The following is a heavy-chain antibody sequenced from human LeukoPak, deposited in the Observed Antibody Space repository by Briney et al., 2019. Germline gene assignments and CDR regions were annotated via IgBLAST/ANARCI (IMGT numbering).Heavy chain of an antibody. D-gene: IGHD6-19*01. Sequence: ASVKVSCKASGYTFTSYAMNWVRQAPGQGLEWMGWINTNTGNPTYAQGFTGRFVFSLDTSVGTAYLQISSLKAEDTAVYYCARDFVAVAGRSYYYYGMDVWGQGTTVTVSS. V-gene: IGHV7-4-1*02. CDR1: GYTFTSYA. CDR2: INTNTGNP. CDR3: ARDFVAVAGRSYYYYGMDV. J-gene: IGHJ6*02.